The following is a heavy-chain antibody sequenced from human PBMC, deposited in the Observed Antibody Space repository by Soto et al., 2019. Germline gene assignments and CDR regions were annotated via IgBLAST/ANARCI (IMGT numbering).Heavy chain of an antibody. Sequence: GGSLRLSCAASGFTFSSYGMHWVRQSTGKGLEWVAFISYDGSNKNYADSVKGRFTISRDNSKNTLYLQMNSLRAEDTAVYYCAKDRSGWEIDYWGQGSQVTVSS. D-gene: IGHD6-19*01. J-gene: IGHJ4*02. V-gene: IGHV3-30*18. CDR1: GFTFSSYG. CDR2: ISYDGSNK. CDR3: AKDRSGWEIDY.